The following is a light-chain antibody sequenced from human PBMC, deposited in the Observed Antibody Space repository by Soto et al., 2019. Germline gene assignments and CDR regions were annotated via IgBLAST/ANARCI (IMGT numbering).Light chain of an antibody. J-gene: IGKJ1*01. V-gene: IGKV1-5*03. CDR3: QHEET. Sequence: DIQMTQSPSTLSASVGDRVTITCRASQSISSWLAWYQQKPGKAPKLLIYKASSLESGVPSRLSGSGSGTEFTFTISTLQPIDFETYYSQHEETFAQGPRVDIK. CDR1: QSISSW. CDR2: KAS.